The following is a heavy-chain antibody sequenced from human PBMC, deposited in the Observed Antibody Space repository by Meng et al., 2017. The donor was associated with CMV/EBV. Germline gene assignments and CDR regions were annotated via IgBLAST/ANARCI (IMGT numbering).Heavy chain of an antibody. J-gene: IGHJ5*02. V-gene: IGHV4-39*07. Sequence: QRQWSGPGLVKPSGTLSLTCTVSGGSISSSSYYWGWIRQPPGKGLEWIGSIYYSGSTYYNPSLKSRVTISVDTSKNQFSLKLSSVTAADTAVYYCVRGVVTMIVVYDPWGQGTLVTVSS. CDR2: IYYSGST. D-gene: IGHD3-22*01. CDR1: GGSISSSSYY. CDR3: VRGVVTMIVVYDP.